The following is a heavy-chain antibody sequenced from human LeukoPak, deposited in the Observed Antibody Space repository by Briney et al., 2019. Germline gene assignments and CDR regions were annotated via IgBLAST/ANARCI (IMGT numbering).Heavy chain of an antibody. Sequence: GGSLRLSCAASGFTFSSYAMSWVRQAPGKGLEWVSAISGSGGSTYYADSVKGRFTISRDNSKNTLYLQMNSLRAEDTAVYYCAKGLSLLGNSYYFDYWGQGTLVTVSS. D-gene: IGHD1-7*01. J-gene: IGHJ4*02. V-gene: IGHV3-23*01. CDR1: GFTFSSYA. CDR3: AKGLSLLGNSYYFDY. CDR2: ISGSGGST.